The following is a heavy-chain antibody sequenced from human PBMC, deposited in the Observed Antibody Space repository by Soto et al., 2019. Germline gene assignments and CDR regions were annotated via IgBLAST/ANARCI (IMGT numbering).Heavy chain of an antibody. CDR3: VRRHVSATGMDWCDT. CDR1: GYTFTSYC. J-gene: IGHJ5*02. D-gene: IGHD6-13*01. CDR2: INAANGDT. Sequence: QVQLVQSGTEVKKPGASVKVSCKASGYTFTSYCIHWVRQAPGQRLEWMGWINAANGDTKYSPKFQGRVTITRDTSASTAYMELSSLRSEDTAVYYCVRRHVSATGMDWCDTWGQGTLVTVSS. V-gene: IGHV1-3*01.